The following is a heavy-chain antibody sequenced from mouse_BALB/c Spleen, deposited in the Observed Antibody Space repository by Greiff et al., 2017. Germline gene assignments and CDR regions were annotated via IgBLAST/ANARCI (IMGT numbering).Heavy chain of an antibody. CDR2: INPSTGYT. V-gene: IGHV1-7*01. CDR3: ARGTTATEDY. CDR1: GYTFTSYW. Sequence: VQLQQSGAELAKPGASVKMSCKASGYTFTSYWMHWVKQRPGQGLEWIGYINPSTGYTEYNQKFKDKATLTADKSSSTAYMQLSSLTSEDSAVYYCARGTTATEDYWGQGTTLTVSS. D-gene: IGHD1-2*01. J-gene: IGHJ2*01.